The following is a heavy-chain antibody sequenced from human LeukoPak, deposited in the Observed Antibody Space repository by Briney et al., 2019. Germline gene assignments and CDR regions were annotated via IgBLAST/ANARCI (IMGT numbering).Heavy chain of an antibody. CDR2: MNPNSGNT. D-gene: IGHD5-12*01. Sequence: ASVKVSCKASGYTFTSYDINWVRQATGQGLEWMGWMNPNSGNTGYAQKFQGRVTMTRNTSISTAYMELSSLRSEDTAVYYCARGYEPGYDFFVAEYYYYYMDVWGKGTTVTISS. CDR1: GYTFTSYD. J-gene: IGHJ6*03. CDR3: ARGYEPGYDFFVAEYYYYYMDV. V-gene: IGHV1-8*01.